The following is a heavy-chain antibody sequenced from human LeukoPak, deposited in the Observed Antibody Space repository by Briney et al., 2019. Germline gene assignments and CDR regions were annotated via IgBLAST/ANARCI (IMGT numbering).Heavy chain of an antibody. CDR3: ARSGGYNFPRPFDY. Sequence: SETLSLTCAVYGGSFSGYYRSWIRQPPGKGLEWIGEINHSGSTNYNPSLKSRVTISVDTSKNQFSLKLSSVTAADTAVYYCARSGGYNFPRPFDYWGQGTLVTVSS. D-gene: IGHD5-24*01. CDR1: GGSFSGYY. CDR2: INHSGST. V-gene: IGHV4-34*01. J-gene: IGHJ4*02.